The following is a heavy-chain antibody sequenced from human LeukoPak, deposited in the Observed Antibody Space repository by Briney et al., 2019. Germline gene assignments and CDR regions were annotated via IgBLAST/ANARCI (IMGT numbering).Heavy chain of an antibody. V-gene: IGHV5-51*01. CDR2: IYPGDSDT. D-gene: IGHD6-13*01. J-gene: IGHJ4*02. CDR1: GYSFTSYR. Sequence: GESLKISCKGSGYSFTSYRIGWARQIPGKGLEWMGIIYPGDSDTRYSPSLQGQVTISADKSISTAYLQWSSLKASDTAMYYCARRGRIAGFFYYWGQGTLVTVSS. CDR3: ARRGRIAGFFYY.